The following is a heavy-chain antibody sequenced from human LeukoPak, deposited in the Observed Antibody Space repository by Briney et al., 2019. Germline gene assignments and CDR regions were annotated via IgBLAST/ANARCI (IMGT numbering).Heavy chain of an antibody. CDR3: ARDLRDTAMAELYYYYYYGMDV. D-gene: IGHD5-18*01. V-gene: IGHV1-69*01. CDR2: IIPIFRTA. Sequence: SVKVSCKASGGTFSSYAISWVRQAPGQGLEWMGGIIPIFRTANYAQKFQGRVTITADESTSTAYMELSSLRSEDTAVYYCARDLRDTAMAELYYYYYYGMDVWGQGTTVTVSS. CDR1: GGTFSSYA. J-gene: IGHJ6*02.